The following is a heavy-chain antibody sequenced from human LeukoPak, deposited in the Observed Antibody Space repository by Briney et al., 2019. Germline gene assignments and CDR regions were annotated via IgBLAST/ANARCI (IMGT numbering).Heavy chain of an antibody. CDR3: AREGDSHHFDY. CDR1: GFTFHIYA. V-gene: IGHV3-23*01. Sequence: GGSLRLSCAASGFTFHIYAMNWVRQAPGKGLEWVSAINGGGYGTYYADSVKGRFTISRDNSKNTLYLQMNSLRAEDTAVYYCAREGDSHHFDYWGQGTLVTVSS. J-gene: IGHJ4*02. D-gene: IGHD2-21*02. CDR2: INGGGYGT.